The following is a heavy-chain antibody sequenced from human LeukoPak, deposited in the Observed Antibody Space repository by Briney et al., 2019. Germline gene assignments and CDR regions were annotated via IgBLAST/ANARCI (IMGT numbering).Heavy chain of an antibody. J-gene: IGHJ3*02. V-gene: IGHV3-30*14. D-gene: IGHD7-27*01. CDR3: AGPNWEGAFDI. CDR2: MSYDGSNK. CDR1: GFTFSTYA. Sequence: QPGGSLRLSCAASGFTFSTYAMHWVRQAPGKGLEWVAVMSYDGSNKYYADSVKGRFTISGDNSKNTLYLQMGSLRAEDMAVYYCAGPNWEGAFDIWGQGTMVTVSS.